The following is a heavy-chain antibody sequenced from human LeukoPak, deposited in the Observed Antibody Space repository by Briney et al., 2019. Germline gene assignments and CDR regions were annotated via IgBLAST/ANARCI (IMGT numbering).Heavy chain of an antibody. Sequence: SETLSLTCTVFGGSIRSFYWSWIRQSAGKGLEWVGRIYSHGNANYNPSLNSRVTMSLDTSKNQFSLKLTSVTAADTAVYYCARFRMTASATAAFDLWGQGTLVTVSS. D-gene: IGHD6-13*01. CDR1: GGSIRSFY. CDR3: ARFRMTASATAAFDL. J-gene: IGHJ3*01. CDR2: IYSHGNA. V-gene: IGHV4-4*07.